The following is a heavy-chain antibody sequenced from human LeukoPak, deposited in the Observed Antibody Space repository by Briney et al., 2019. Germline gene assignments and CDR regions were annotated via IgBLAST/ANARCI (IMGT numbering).Heavy chain of an antibody. CDR3: AKSQRNDQQVVQRIDY. V-gene: IGHV3-23*01. Sequence: GGSLRLSCTASRFTFSTYAMSWVRQAPGKGLEWVSSISGSGDTTYYTGSVKGRFTISRDNSKNALYLQMSSLRAEDTAVYYCAKSQRNDQQVVQRIDYWGQGTLVTISS. J-gene: IGHJ4*02. CDR2: ISGSGDTT. D-gene: IGHD2-2*01. CDR1: RFTFSTYA.